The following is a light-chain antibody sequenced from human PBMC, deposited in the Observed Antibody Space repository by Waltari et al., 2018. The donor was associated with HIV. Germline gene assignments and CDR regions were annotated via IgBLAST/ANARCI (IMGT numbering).Light chain of an antibody. CDR3: CSYAGSYGGFV. CDR2: DVS. J-gene: IGLJ1*01. V-gene: IGLV2-11*01. Sequence: YVSWYQQHPGNAPKLMIYDVSKRPSGVPDRFSGSKSGNTASLTISGLQAEDEADYYCCSYAGSYGGFVFGTGTKVTVL. CDR1: Y.